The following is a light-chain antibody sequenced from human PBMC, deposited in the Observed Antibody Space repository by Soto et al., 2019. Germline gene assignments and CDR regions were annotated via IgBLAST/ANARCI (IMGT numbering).Light chain of an antibody. CDR1: SSDVGNYNL. J-gene: IGLJ1*01. CDR2: EGS. Sequence: QSVLTQPASVSGSPGQSITISCTGTSSDVGNYNLVSWYQHHPGKAPKLMIYEGSKRPSGVSNRISGSKSGNTASLTISGLQAEDEADYYCCSYAGSSTFVFGTGTKLTVL. V-gene: IGLV2-23*01. CDR3: CSYAGSSTFV.